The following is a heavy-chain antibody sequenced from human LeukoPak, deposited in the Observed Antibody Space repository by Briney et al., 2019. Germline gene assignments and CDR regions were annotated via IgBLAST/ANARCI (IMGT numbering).Heavy chain of an antibody. V-gene: IGHV4-39*07. CDR1: GGSISSSSYY. CDR2: IYYSGST. J-gene: IGHJ4*02. D-gene: IGHD3-10*01. CDR3: ARDRDGFDY. Sequence: SETLSLTCTVSGGSISSSSYYWGWIRQPPGKGLEWIGSIYYSGSTYYNPSLKSRVTISVDTSKNQFSLKLSSVTAADTAVYYCARDRDGFDYWGQGTLVTVSS.